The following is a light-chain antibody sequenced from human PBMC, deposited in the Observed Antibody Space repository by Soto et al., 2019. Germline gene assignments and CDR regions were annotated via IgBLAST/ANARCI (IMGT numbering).Light chain of an antibody. Sequence: IQLTQSPSSLSASVGDRVTINCRASQGISSYLAWYQQKPGKAPKFLIYAASTLQSGVPSRFSGSGSGTEFTLTISGLLPEDFAAYHCQQLYTLPFTFGQGTRLEIK. CDR1: QGISSY. V-gene: IGKV1-9*01. CDR2: AAS. J-gene: IGKJ5*01. CDR3: QQLYTLPFT.